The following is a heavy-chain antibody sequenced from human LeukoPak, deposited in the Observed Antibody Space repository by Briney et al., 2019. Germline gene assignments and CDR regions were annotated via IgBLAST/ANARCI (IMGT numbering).Heavy chain of an antibody. CDR3: AKGRYYDSSGSFYFDY. D-gene: IGHD3-22*01. CDR2: ISGSGDNT. V-gene: IGHV3-23*01. J-gene: IGHJ4*02. Sequence: HPGGSLRLSCAASGFTFSSYAMSWVRQAPGKGLEWVSGISGSGDNTYYADSVKGRFTISRDNSKNTLYVQVNSLGTEDTAAYYCAKGRYYDSSGSFYFDYWGQGTLVTVSS. CDR1: GFTFSSYA.